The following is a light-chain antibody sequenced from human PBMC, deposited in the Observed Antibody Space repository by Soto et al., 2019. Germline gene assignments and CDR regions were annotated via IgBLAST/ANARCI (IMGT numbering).Light chain of an antibody. Sequence: DIQMTQSPSSLSASVGDRVSITCQASQDIRNYLNWYQQKPGKAPKLLIYDASNLETGVPSRFSGSGSGTDFTFAISSLKPEDIATYYCQQYDNLPLTFGGGTKVEIK. CDR2: DAS. J-gene: IGKJ4*01. V-gene: IGKV1-33*01. CDR3: QQYDNLPLT. CDR1: QDIRNY.